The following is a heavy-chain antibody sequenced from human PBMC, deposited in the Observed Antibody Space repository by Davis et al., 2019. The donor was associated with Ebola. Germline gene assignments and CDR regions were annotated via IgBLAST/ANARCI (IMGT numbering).Heavy chain of an antibody. CDR2: LYYTGSP. V-gene: IGHV4-39*07. CDR3: VRNSSGFGHFDH. CDR1: GGSVSSSSHY. Sequence: PSETLSLTCSVSGGSVSSSSHYWGWIRQPPGKGLEWVASLYYTGSPYYNPSLRSRITLSSDTTNNQFSLKMDPITAADTAVYFCVRNSSGFGHFDHWGPGILVTVSS. D-gene: IGHD3-22*01. J-gene: IGHJ4*02.